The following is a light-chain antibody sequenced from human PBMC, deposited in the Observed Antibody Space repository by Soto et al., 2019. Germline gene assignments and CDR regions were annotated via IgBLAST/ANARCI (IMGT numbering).Light chain of an antibody. CDR1: QGVGNKY. V-gene: IGKV3-20*01. CDR2: AAS. Sequence: EIALTQSPGTLSLSPGERATLSCRASQGVGNKYLAWYQQRPGQAPSLLIYAASSRATGVPDRFSGSGSGTESTLTISRLEPEDFAVYYCQQYTNAHGITFGQGTRLEIK. CDR3: QQYTNAHGIT. J-gene: IGKJ5*01.